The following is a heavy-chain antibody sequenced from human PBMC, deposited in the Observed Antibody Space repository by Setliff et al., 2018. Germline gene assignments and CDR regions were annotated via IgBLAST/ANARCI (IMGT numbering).Heavy chain of an antibody. J-gene: IGHJ3*01. V-gene: IGHV1-18*01. CDR2: ISVYNGKT. D-gene: IGHD1-26*01. CDR3: ARDRGTREQDAFDV. CDR1: GYTFTSYG. Sequence: ASVKVSCKASGYTFTSYGFSWVRQAPGQGLEWMGWISVYNGKTKYAQKFQGRVTMTTDTSTSTAYMELSSLRSEDTAVYYCARDRGTREQDAFDVWGQGTTVTVSS.